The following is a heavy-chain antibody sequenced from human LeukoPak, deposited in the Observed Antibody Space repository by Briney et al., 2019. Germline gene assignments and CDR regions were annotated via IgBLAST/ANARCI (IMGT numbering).Heavy chain of an antibody. CDR2: INQDGNAK. V-gene: IGHV3-7*04. J-gene: IGHJ3*02. Sequence: GGSLRLSCAASGFTFSSYWMSWVRQAPGKGLEWVANINQDGNAKYYVDSVKGRFTISRDNAKNILYLQRNSLRAEDTAVYYCARGMVVIWGQGAMVTVS. D-gene: IGHD2-8*01. CDR3: ARGMVVI. CDR1: GFTFSSYW.